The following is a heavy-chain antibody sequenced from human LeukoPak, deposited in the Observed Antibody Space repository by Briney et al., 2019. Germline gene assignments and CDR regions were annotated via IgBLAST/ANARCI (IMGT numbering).Heavy chain of an antibody. CDR3: ARFPSSSSVGLWFDP. V-gene: IGHV5-51*01. CDR2: IYPGDSDT. CDR1: GYSFTSYW. D-gene: IGHD6-13*01. J-gene: IGHJ5*02. Sequence: KAGESLQISCKGSGYSFTSYWIGWVRQMPGKGLEWMGIIYPGDSDTRYSPSFQGQVTISADKSISTAYLQWSSLKASDTAMYYCARFPSSSSVGLWFDPWGQGTLVTVSS.